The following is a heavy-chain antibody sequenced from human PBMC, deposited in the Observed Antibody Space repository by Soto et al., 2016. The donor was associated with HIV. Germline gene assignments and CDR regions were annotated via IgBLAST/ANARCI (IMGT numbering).Heavy chain of an antibody. CDR3: AREGSRGGLFDYSLGMDV. J-gene: IGHJ6*02. Sequence: QVHLVESGGGVVQPGRSLRLSCAASGFTFSNYAMHWVRQAPGKGLEWVAVISYDGSNKYYADSEKGRFTISRDNSKNTLYLQMNSLRAEDTAVYYCAREGSRGGLFDYSLGMDVWGQGTTVTVSS. CDR2: ISYDGSNK. V-gene: IGHV3-30*04. D-gene: IGHD3-16*01. CDR1: GFTFSNYA.